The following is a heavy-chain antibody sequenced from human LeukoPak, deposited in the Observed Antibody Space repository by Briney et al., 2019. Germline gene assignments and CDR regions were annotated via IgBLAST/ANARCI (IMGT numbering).Heavy chain of an antibody. J-gene: IGHJ4*02. CDR1: GFTFSSYG. D-gene: IGHD5-24*01. V-gene: IGHV3-30*18. CDR3: AKDKARDGYNYADY. CDR2: ISYDGSNK. Sequence: PGGSLRLSCAASGFTFSSYGMPWVRQAPGKGLEWVAVISYDGSNKYYADSVKGRFTISRDNSKNTLYLQMNSLRAEDTAVYYCAKDKARDGYNYADYWGQGTLVTVSS.